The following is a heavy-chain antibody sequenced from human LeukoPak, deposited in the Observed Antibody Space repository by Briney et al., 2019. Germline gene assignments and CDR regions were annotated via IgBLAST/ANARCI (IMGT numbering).Heavy chain of an antibody. CDR1: GYTFTSYG. Sequence: AAVPVSCQASGYTFTSYGISWVRQAPGQGIEWRGWSSAYNGNTNYAQKLQGRVTITTDTSTRTAYMALRSLSSEDTAVYDCSRYQSQYSGGKSPPRFFDRGGEGTLVIVSS. CDR3: SRYQSQYSGGKSPPRFFDR. D-gene: IGHD5-18*01. CDR2: SSAYNGNT. V-gene: IGHV1-18*01. J-gene: IGHJ5*02.